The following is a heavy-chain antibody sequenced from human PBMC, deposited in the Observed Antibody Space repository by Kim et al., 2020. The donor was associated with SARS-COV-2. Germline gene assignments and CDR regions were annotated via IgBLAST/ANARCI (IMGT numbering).Heavy chain of an antibody. CDR1: GLTFDNYA. CDR2: ISKNGDNT. D-gene: IGHD2-2*01. Sequence: GWSLRLSCVGSGLTFDNYAMSWVRQAPGKGLEWVSAISKNGDNTYYADYVRGRFTISRDNSKNTLYLQMNSLSPEDTAVYYCTKDRYCTSSKCPFDYWGQGTLVTVSA. V-gene: IGHV3-23*01. J-gene: IGHJ4*02. CDR3: TKDRYCTSSKCPFDY.